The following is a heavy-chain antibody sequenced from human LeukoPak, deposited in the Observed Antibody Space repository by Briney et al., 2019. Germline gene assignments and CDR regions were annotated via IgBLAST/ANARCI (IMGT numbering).Heavy chain of an antibody. CDR1: GFTFSSYA. J-gene: IGHJ5*02. D-gene: IGHD6-19*01. CDR2: ISYDGSNE. CDR3: ARDREGSGWYCFDP. Sequence: GGSLRLSCAASGFTFSSYAMHWVRQAPGKGLEWVAVISYDGSNEYYADSVKGRFTISRDNSKNTLYLQMNSLGAEGTAVYYCARDREGSGWYCFDPWGQGTLVTVSS. V-gene: IGHV3-30-3*01.